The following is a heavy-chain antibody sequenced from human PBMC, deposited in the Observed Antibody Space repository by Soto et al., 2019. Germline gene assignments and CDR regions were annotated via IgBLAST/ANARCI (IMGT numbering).Heavy chain of an antibody. CDR3: APIYLAASGTRYYFDD. V-gene: IGHV2-5*02. CDR2: IYWDDEK. J-gene: IGHJ4*02. CDR1: GFSFSTSAVG. D-gene: IGHD6-13*01. Sequence: QITLTESGPTLVKPTQTLTLTCTFSGFSFSTSAVGVGWLRQPQGKALEWLALIYWDDEKRYSPFLKSRLTITKDTSTNQVVHKMTNMDPVDTGTYYCAPIYLAASGTRYYFDDWGQGTLGTVSS.